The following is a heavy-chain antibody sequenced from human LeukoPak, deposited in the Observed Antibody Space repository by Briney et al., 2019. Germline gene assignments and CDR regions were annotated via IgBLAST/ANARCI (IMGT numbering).Heavy chain of an antibody. V-gene: IGHV4-59*08. Sequence: SETLSLTCTVSGGSISSYYWSWIRQPPGKGLEWIGYIYYSGSTNYNPSLKSRVTISVDTSKNQFSLKLSSVTAADTAVYYCARLRLRTQTKDNWFDPWGQGTLVTVSS. CDR3: ARLRLRTQTKDNWFDP. J-gene: IGHJ5*02. CDR1: GGSISSYY. D-gene: IGHD1/OR15-1a*01. CDR2: IYYSGST.